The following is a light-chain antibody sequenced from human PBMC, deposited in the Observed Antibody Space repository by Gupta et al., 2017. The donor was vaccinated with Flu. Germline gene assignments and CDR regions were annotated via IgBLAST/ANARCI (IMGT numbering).Light chain of an antibody. CDR3: HLCDNIGDQPEAV. V-gene: IGLV3-21*02. J-gene: IGLJ3*02. Sequence: SQVLTPPPSVSVAPGQTAKLTCGGHNIGSNRVHWYRHHPAQAPGWVVCDDRDRPSGIPERFAGSTSGNTATLTIGRVELGDEADYYCHLCDNIGDQPEAVFGGGTKLTVL. CDR1: NIGSNR. CDR2: DDR.